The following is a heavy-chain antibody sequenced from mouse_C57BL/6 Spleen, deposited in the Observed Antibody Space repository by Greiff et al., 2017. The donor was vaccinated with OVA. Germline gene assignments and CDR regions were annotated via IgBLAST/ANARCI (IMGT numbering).Heavy chain of an antibody. CDR3: AKNSDYGYAPDY. J-gene: IGHJ2*01. Sequence: QVQLQQSGPGLVQPSQSLSITCTVSGFSLTSYGVHWVRQPPGKGLEWLGVIWSGGSTDYNAAFISRLSISKDNSKGQVYFRMNSLQADDTAIYYCAKNSDYGYAPDYWGQGTTLTVSS. D-gene: IGHD2-2*01. CDR2: IWSGGST. CDR1: GFSLTSYG. V-gene: IGHV2-4*01.